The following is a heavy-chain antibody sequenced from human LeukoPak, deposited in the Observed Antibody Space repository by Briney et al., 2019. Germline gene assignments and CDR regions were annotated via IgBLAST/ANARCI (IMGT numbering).Heavy chain of an antibody. Sequence: PGGSLRLSCAASGFTFDDYGMSWVRQAPGKGLLCVSRINSDGSSTSYADSVKGRFTISRDNAKNTLYLQMNSLRAEDTAVYYCARRGAVAGTVDYWGQGTLVTVSS. D-gene: IGHD6-19*01. V-gene: IGHV3-74*01. CDR2: INSDGSST. J-gene: IGHJ4*02. CDR3: ARRGAVAGTVDY. CDR1: GFTFDDYG.